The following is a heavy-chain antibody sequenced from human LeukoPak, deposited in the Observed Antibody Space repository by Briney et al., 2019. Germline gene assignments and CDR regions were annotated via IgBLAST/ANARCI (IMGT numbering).Heavy chain of an antibody. D-gene: IGHD3-22*01. CDR3: ACVYYDSSGYFDY. V-gene: IGHV5-51*03. J-gene: IGHJ4*02. CDR1: GYSFTSYW. CDR2: IYPGDSDT. Sequence: GESLKISCKGSGYSFTSYWIGWVRHMPGKGLEWMGIIYPGDSDTRYSPSFQGQVTISADKSISTAYLQWSSLKASDTAMYYCACVYYDSSGYFDYWGQGTLVTVSS.